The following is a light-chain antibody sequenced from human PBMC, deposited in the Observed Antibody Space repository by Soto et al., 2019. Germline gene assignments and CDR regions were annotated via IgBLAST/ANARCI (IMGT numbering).Light chain of an antibody. CDR2: AAS. V-gene: IGKV1-12*01. J-gene: IGKJ1*01. CDR1: QDISKW. CDR3: QQSYSSPPT. Sequence: DIQMTQSPSFVSASVGDRVTITCRASQDISKWLAWYQQKPGRAPKILIFAASSLQSGVPSRFSGSRSGPDFTLTISSLQPEDFATYYCQQSYSSPPTFGQGTKVDIK.